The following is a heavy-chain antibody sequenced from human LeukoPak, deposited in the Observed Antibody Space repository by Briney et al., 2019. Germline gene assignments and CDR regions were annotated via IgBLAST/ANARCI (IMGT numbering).Heavy chain of an antibody. V-gene: IGHV4-34*01. CDR2: INHSGST. J-gene: IGHJ4*02. D-gene: IGHD6-19*01. CDR1: GGSFSGYY. CDR3: ARQANWGWYLY. Sequence: TSETLSLTCAVYGGSFSGYYWSWIRQPPGKGLEWIGEINHSGSTNYNPSLKSRVTISVDTSKNQFSLKLSSVTAADTAVYYCARQANWGWYLYWGQGTLVTVSS.